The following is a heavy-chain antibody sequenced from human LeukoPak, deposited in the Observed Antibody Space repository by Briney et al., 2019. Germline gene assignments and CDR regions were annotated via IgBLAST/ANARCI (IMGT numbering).Heavy chain of an antibody. J-gene: IGHJ3*02. CDR1: GYTFTSYG. CDR3: ARGRELNDAFDI. V-gene: IGHV1-46*01. Sequence: ASVKVSCKASGYTFTSYGISWVRQAPGQGLEWMGIINPSGGSTSYAQKFQGRVTMTRDTSTSTVYMELSSLRSEDTAVYYCARGRELNDAFDIWGQGTMVTVSS. CDR2: INPSGGST. D-gene: IGHD1-7*01.